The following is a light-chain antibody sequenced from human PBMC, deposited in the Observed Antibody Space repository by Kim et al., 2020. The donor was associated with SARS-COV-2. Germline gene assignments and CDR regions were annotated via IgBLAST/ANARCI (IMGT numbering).Light chain of an antibody. Sequence: PGGTVTLSCGPGAGVSTSGQCPYWLQQKPGQAPRTLIYDTSDKRSWTPARFSGSLLGGKAALTLSGAQPEDEADYYCFISHRNGRLFGGGTKLTVL. V-gene: IGLV7-46*01. CDR1: AGVSTSGQC. CDR3: FISHRNGRL. CDR2: DTS. J-gene: IGLJ3*02.